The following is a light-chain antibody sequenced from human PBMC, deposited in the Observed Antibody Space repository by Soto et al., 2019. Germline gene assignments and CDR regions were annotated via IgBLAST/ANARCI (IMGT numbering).Light chain of an antibody. CDR2: AAS. J-gene: IGKJ4*01. CDR1: QGISSY. Sequence: IQLTQSPSSLSASVGDRVTITCRASQGISSYLGWYQQKPLKAPKLLIYAASTLQSGVSSRFSGNGSGTEFTLTISSLQSEDFAVYYCQQYNNWPPKLTFGGGTKV. V-gene: IGKV1-9*01. CDR3: QQYNNWPPKLT.